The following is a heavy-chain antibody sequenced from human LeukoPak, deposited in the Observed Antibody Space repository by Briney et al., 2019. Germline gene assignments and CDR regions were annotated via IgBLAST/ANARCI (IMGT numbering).Heavy chain of an antibody. Sequence: SETLSLTCTVSGGSISSYYWSWIRQPPGKGLEWIGYIYYSGSTNYNPSLKSRVTISVDTSKNRFSLKLSSVTAADTAVYYCARAYYDFWSGYFDYWGQGTLVTVSS. CDR3: ARAYYDFWSGYFDY. V-gene: IGHV4-59*01. CDR1: GGSISSYY. D-gene: IGHD3-3*01. CDR2: IYYSGST. J-gene: IGHJ4*02.